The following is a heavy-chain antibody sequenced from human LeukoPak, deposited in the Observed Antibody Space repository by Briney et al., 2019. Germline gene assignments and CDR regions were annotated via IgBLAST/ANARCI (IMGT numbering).Heavy chain of an antibody. CDR3: ARDKWELPPGSFDY. V-gene: IGHV3-48*04. CDR2: ISSSSSTI. D-gene: IGHD1-26*01. J-gene: IGHJ4*02. CDR1: GFTFSSYG. Sequence: GGSLRLSCAASGFTFSSYGMHWVRQAPGKGLEWVSYISSSSSTIYYADSVKGRFTISRDNAKNSLYLQMNSLRAEDTAVYYCARDKWELPPGSFDYWGQGTLVTVSS.